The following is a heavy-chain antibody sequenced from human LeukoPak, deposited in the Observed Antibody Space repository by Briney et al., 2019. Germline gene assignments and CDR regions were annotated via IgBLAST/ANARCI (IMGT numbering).Heavy chain of an antibody. CDR3: AKDLGTWNSEYYFDY. CDR1: GFTFSSYG. D-gene: IGHD1-7*01. J-gene: IGHJ4*02. CDR2: IRYDGSNK. Sequence: PGGSLRLSCAASGFTFSSYGMHWVRQAPGKGLEWVAFIRYDGSNKYYADSVKGRFTISRDNSKNTLYLQMNSLRAEDTAVYYCAKDLGTWNSEYYFDYWGQGTLVTVSS. V-gene: IGHV3-30*02.